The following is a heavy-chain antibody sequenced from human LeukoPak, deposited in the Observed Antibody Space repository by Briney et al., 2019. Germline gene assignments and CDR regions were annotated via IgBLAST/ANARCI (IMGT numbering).Heavy chain of an antibody. D-gene: IGHD5-12*01. V-gene: IGHV1-2*06. CDR3: ASLPPYSGYDTAPDYFDY. CDR2: INPNSGGT. J-gene: IGHJ4*02. Sequence: GASVKVSCKASGYTFTGYYMHWVRQAPGQGLEWMGRINPNSGGTNYAQKFQGRVTMTRDTSISTAYMELNRLTSEDTAVYYCASLPPYSGYDTAPDYFDYWGQGTLVTVSS. CDR1: GYTFTGYY.